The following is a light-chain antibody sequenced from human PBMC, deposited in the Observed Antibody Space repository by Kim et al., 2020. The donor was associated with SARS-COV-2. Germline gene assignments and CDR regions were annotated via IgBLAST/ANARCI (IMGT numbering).Light chain of an antibody. V-gene: IGKV3-15*01. CDR2: VAS. CDR3: QQYNNWPIT. CDR1: ESVSSH. J-gene: IGKJ5*01. Sequence: VSPGERATLTCRASESVSSHLAWYKHKPGQPPRLLIDVASTRATGVPDRFSASGSGKEFTLTISSLQSEDFALYYCQQYNNWPITFGQGTRLEIK.